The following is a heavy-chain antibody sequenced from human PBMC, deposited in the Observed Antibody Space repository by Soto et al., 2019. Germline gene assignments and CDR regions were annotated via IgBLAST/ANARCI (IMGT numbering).Heavy chain of an antibody. V-gene: IGHV4-34*01. CDR1: GGSFSGYY. Sequence: PSETLSLTCAVYGGSFSGYYWSWIRQPPGKGLGWIGEINHSGSTNYNPSLKSRVTISVDTSKNQFSLKLSSVTAADTAVYYCARAVLLWFGDAIFGMDVWGQGTTVT. CDR2: INHSGST. D-gene: IGHD3-10*01. J-gene: IGHJ6*02. CDR3: ARAVLLWFGDAIFGMDV.